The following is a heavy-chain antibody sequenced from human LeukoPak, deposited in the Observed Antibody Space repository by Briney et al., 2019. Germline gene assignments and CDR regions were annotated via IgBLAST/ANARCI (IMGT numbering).Heavy chain of an antibody. V-gene: IGHV3-66*01. CDR1: GFTFSSYS. CDR3: TRVSQYSGYDLDV. J-gene: IGHJ6*02. Sequence: PGGSLRLSCAASGFTFSSYSMNWVRQAPGKGLEWVSAISSGAGTYYADSVKGRFTISRDNSKNTLHLQMNSLRAEDTAVYYCTRVSQYSGYDLDVWGQGTTVTVSS. D-gene: IGHD5-12*01. CDR2: ISSGAGT.